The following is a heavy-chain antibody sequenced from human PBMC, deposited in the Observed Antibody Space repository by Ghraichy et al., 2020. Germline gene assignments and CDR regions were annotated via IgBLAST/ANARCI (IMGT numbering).Heavy chain of an antibody. CDR1: GYTFNSYG. CDR3: ARLYEVLSPYYFDN. CDR2: ISTNNGNK. D-gene: IGHD4/OR15-4a*01. Sequence: ASVKVSCKTSGYTFNSYGIAWVRHVPGQGLEWMGWISTNNGNKKYAEQVQDRVTLTTDTSTSTAYMELRSLRSDDTAVYYCARLYEVLSPYYFDNWGQGTLVTVSS. J-gene: IGHJ4*02. V-gene: IGHV1-18*01.